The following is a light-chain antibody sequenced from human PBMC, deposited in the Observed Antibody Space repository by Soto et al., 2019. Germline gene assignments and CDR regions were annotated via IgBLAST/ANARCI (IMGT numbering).Light chain of an antibody. CDR1: QGISSW. Sequence: DIQMTLSPSSVSASVGDTVTITCRASQGISSWLAWYQQKPGKAPKLLIYGASSLQSGVPSRFSGSGSGTDFTLTISSLQPEDFAVYYCQQYGSSRITFGQGTRLEIK. J-gene: IGKJ5*01. V-gene: IGKV1-12*01. CDR2: GAS. CDR3: QQYGSSRIT.